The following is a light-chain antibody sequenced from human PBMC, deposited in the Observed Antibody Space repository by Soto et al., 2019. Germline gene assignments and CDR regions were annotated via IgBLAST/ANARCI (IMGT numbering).Light chain of an antibody. CDR1: QSLSTS. Sequence: DIQMTQSPSTLSASVGDRVTITCRASQSLSTSLAWYQQKPGKAPNLLIYDASSYAGGVPSRFTGSGSGTELTLAISSLQPDDFATYFCQQYMHYPLTFGGGTKVEIK. V-gene: IGKV1-5*01. CDR3: QQYMHYPLT. J-gene: IGKJ4*01. CDR2: DAS.